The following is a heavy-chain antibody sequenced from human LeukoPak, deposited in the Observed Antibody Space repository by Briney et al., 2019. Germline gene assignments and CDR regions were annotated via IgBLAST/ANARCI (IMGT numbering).Heavy chain of an antibody. CDR1: GGTFSSYA. D-gene: IGHD2-15*01. V-gene: IGHV1-69*01. J-gene: IGHJ4*02. CDR2: IIPIFGTA. Sequence: ASVKVSCKASGGTFSSYAISWGRQAPGQGLEWMGGIIPIFGTANYAQKFQGRVTITADESMSTAYMELSGLRSEDTAVYYCARKNQEMGYCSGGSCYSLDYWGQGTLVTVSS. CDR3: ARKNQEMGYCSGGSCYSLDY.